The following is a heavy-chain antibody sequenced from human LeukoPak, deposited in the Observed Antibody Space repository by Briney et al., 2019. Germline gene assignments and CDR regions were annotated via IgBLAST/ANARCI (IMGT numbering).Heavy chain of an antibody. CDR3: AKSYRTFGSSGFYHFDY. D-gene: IGHD3-22*01. Sequence: PGGSLRLSCAASGFTFSNYAMTWVRQAPGKGLEWVSSITDGGGTTYYADSVKGRFTISRDNSKNTLYLQRSSLRADDTAVYFCAKSYRTFGSSGFYHFDYWGPGTLVTVSS. J-gene: IGHJ4*02. CDR2: ITDGGGTT. CDR1: GFTFSNYA. V-gene: IGHV3-23*01.